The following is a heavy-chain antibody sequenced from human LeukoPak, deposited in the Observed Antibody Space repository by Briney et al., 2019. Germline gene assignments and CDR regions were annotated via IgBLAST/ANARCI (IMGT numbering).Heavy chain of an antibody. J-gene: IGHJ3*02. CDR2: MNPNSGNT. Sequence: ASVKVSCKASGYTFTSYDINWVRQATGQGLEWMGWMNPNSGNTGYAQKFQGRVTMTRDTSISTAYMELSRLRSDDTAVYYCARDLGTQRDAFDIWGQGTMVTVSS. D-gene: IGHD1-1*01. CDR1: GYTFTSYD. CDR3: ARDLGTQRDAFDI. V-gene: IGHV1-8*01.